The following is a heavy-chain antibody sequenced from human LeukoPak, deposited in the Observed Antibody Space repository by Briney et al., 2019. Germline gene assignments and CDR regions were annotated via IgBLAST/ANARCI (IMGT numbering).Heavy chain of an antibody. J-gene: IGHJ4*02. D-gene: IGHD7-27*01. CDR3: ARPGQRSHWGHAVDY. Sequence: LRLSCTASGFTFGDHAMSRVRQAPGKGLEWIGYIYYSGSANYNPSLKSRVTISVDTSKNQFSLKLSSVTAADTAVYYYARPGQRSHWGHAVDYRRRGTLVTVSS. CDR2: IYYSGSA. V-gene: IGHV4-59*11. CDR1: GFTFGDHA.